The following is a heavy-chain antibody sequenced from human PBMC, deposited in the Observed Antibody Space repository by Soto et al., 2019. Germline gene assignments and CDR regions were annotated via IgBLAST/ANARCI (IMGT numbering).Heavy chain of an antibody. V-gene: IGHV3-74*01. CDR1: GFTFSTYW. D-gene: IGHD3-3*02. J-gene: IGHJ4*02. Sequence: EVQLVESGGDSVQPGGSLRLSCAASGFTFSTYWMHWVRQAPGEGLVWVSRIKGDGSSTSSADSVEGRFTISRDNAKNTVYLHMNSLRPDDTAVYYCARGAFHNYYVDSWGEGTLVTVSS. CDR2: IKGDGSST. CDR3: ARGAFHNYYVDS.